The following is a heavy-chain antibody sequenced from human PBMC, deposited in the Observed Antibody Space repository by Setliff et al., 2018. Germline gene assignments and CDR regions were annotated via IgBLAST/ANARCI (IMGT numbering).Heavy chain of an antibody. CDR3: SRLVRYCTRTSCQRLSGGEF. Sequence: ASVKVSCKTSGYTFTDYGITWVRQAPGQGLEWMGWISAHTGNTYYTPKLHGSVTLTTDTSTSTAYMELTSLGSDDTAVYYCSRLVRYCTRTSCQRLSGGEFWGQGTLVTVSS. J-gene: IGHJ4*02. CDR2: ISAHTGNT. D-gene: IGHD2-15*01. V-gene: IGHV1-18*01. CDR1: GYTFTDYG.